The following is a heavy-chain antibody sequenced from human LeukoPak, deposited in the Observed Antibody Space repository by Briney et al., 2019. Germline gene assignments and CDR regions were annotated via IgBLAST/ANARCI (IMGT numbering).Heavy chain of an antibody. CDR2: INTNTGNP. CDR1: GYTFTDYY. CDR3: AREGDRSHIVVAPPDY. Sequence: GASVKVSCKASGYTFTDYYVHWVRQAPGQGLEWMGWINTNTGNPTYAQGFTGRFVFSLDTSVSTAYLQISSLKAEDTAVYYCAREGDRSHIVVAPPDYWGQGTLVTVSS. D-gene: IGHD2-21*01. J-gene: IGHJ4*02. V-gene: IGHV7-4-1*02.